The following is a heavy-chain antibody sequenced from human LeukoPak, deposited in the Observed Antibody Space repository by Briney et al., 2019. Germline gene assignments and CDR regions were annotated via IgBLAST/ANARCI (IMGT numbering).Heavy chain of an antibody. CDR3: AKDGIGDLWARDYNDY. CDR2: LSCSGGST. J-gene: IGHJ4*02. V-gene: IGHV3-23*01. D-gene: IGHD2/OR15-2a*01. Sequence: GVSLRLFCGASGFTFQIYDMICLRHSRGRGLECLSYLSCSGGSTYYADSVKGRFTISRDNSKNTLYLQMNGLRAEDTAVYYCAKDGIGDLWARDYNDYWGQGTLVTVSS. CDR1: GFTFQIYD.